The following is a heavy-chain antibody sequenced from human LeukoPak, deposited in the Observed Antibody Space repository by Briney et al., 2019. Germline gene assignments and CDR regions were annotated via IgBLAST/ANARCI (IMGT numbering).Heavy chain of an antibody. Sequence: PSETLSLTCAVYGGSFSGYYWSWIRQPPGKGLEWIGEINHSGSTNYNPSLKSRVTISVDTSKNQFSLKLSSVTAADTAVYYCARAHPYGGNSYFQHWGQGTLVTVSS. D-gene: IGHD4-23*01. CDR3: ARAHPYGGNSYFQH. V-gene: IGHV4-34*01. CDR1: GGSFSGYY. CDR2: INHSGST. J-gene: IGHJ1*01.